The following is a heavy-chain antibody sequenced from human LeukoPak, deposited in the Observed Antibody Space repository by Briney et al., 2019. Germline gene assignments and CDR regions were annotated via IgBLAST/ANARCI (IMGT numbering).Heavy chain of an antibody. D-gene: IGHD6-19*01. CDR2: INPSGGST. CDR1: GYTFTGYY. CDR3: ARGPRPDSSGWYTGGAFDI. V-gene: IGHV1-46*01. Sequence: GASVKVSCKASGYTFTGYYMHWVRQAPGQGLEWMGIINPSGGSTSYAQKFQGRVTMTRDTSTSTVYMELSSLRSEDTAVYYCARGPRPDSSGWYTGGAFDIWGQGTMVTVSS. J-gene: IGHJ3*02.